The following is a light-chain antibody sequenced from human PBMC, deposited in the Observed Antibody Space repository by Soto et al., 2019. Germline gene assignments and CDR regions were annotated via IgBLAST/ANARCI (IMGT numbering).Light chain of an antibody. J-gene: IGKJ4*01. CDR1: QSVLYSSNNKNY. V-gene: IGKV4-1*01. CDR3: QQYFSTPRHT. CDR2: WAS. Sequence: DIVMTQSPDSLAVSLGERATINCKSSQSVLYSSNNKNYLAWYQQKPGQPPKLLIYWASTPESGVPDRFSGSGSGTDFTLTISSMQAEDVAVYYCQQYFSTPRHTFGGGTKVEI.